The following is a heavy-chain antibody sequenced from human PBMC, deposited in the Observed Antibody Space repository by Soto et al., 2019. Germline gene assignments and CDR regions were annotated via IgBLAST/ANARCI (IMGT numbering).Heavy chain of an antibody. Sequence: QVQLQESGPGLVRSSETLSLTCSVSGGSFTGDYWSWIRQPAGKGLQWIGRVFGNGAGTPIYNSLLKSRASMSADPSKMQFSLTLTSVTAADTAVYYCARDLPPYGGRRSPPTGAFEDWGQGIMVTVSS. CDR3: ARDLPPYGGRRSPPTGAFED. J-gene: IGHJ4*02. CDR1: GGSFTGDY. V-gene: IGHV4-4*07. CDR2: VFGNGAGTP. D-gene: IGHD2-15*01.